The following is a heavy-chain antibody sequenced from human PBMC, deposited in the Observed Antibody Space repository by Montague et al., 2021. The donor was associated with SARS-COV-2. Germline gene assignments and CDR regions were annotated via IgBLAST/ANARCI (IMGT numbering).Heavy chain of an antibody. CDR2: IGTAGDT. CDR1: GFTFSSYD. J-gene: IGHJ4*02. D-gene: IGHD1-26*01. Sequence: YLSLSCSASGFTFSSYDMHWVRQATGKGLEWVSAIGTAGDTYYPGSVKGRFTISRENAKNSLYLQMNSLRAGDTAVYYCARGRGGRPWYFDYWGQGTLVTVSS. V-gene: IGHV3-13*01. CDR3: ARGRGGRPWYFDY.